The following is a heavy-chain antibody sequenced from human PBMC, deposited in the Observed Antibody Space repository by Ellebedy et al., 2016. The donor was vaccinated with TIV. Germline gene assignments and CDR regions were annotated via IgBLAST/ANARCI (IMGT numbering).Heavy chain of an antibody. CDR3: ARVNQ. V-gene: IGHV3-66*01. Sequence: PGGSLRLSCAVSGLTVSNNYMSWVRQAPGKGLEWVSLIYSGGRTDYADSVKGRFTISRDNSKNTVYLQMKSLRAEDTAVYYCARVNQWGQGTLVTVSS. CDR2: IYSGGRT. J-gene: IGHJ4*02. D-gene: IGHD1-14*01. CDR1: GLTVSNNY.